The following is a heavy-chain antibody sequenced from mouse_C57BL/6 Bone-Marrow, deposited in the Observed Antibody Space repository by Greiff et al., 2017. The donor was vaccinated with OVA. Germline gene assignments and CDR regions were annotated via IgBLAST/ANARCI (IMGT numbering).Heavy chain of an antibody. CDR2: IDPSDSYT. CDR1: GYTFTSYW. J-gene: IGHJ4*01. D-gene: IGHD6-1*01. CDR3: AREERASLYCAMDY. Sequence: VQLQQPGAELVMPGASVKLSCKASGYTFTSYWMHWVKQRPGQGLEWIGEIDPSDSYTNYNQKFKGKSTLTVDKSSSTAYMQLSSLTSEDSAVYYCAREERASLYCAMDYWGQGTSVTVSS. V-gene: IGHV1-69*01.